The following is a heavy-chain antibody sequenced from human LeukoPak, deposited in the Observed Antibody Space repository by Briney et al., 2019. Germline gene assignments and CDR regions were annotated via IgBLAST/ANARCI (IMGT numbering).Heavy chain of an antibody. CDR1: GGSFSGYY. D-gene: IGHD3-10*01. CDR2: INHSGST. J-gene: IGHJ4*02. V-gene: IGHV4-34*01. CDR3: ARVYGSGSGDY. Sequence: SETLSLTCAVYGGSFSGYYWSWIRQPPGKGLEWIGEINHSGSTNYNPSLKSRVTISVDMSKNQFSLKLSSVTAADTAVYYCARVYGSGSGDYWGQGTLVTVPS.